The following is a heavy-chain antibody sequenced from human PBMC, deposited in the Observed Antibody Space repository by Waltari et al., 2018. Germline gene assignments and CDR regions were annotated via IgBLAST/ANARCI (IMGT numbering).Heavy chain of an antibody. CDR3: ASGPPRTPSIGVVD. J-gene: IGHJ4*02. Sequence: QVQLVQSGAEVKKPGASVKVSCKASGYTFTSYDINWVRQATGQGLEWMGWMNPNRGNTGYAQKFQGRGTMTRNTSISTAYMELSSLRSEDTAVYYCASGPPRTPSIGVVDWGQGTLVTVSS. D-gene: IGHD3-10*01. CDR1: GYTFTSYD. V-gene: IGHV1-8*02. CDR2: MNPNRGNT.